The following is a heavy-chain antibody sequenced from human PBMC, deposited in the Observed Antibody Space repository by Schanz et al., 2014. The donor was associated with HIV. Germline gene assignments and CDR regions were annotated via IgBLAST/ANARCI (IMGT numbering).Heavy chain of an antibody. CDR2: VRHDGGAT. CDR3: VTEQYSTISA. D-gene: IGHD2-15*01. CDR1: GFSFLRYE. Sequence: EVQLLESGGGLVQPGGSLRISCVASGFSFLRYEMSWVRQAPGKGLEWISAVRHDGGATYYADSVKGRFTISRDNSRNILYLQMSNLRAEDTALYYCVTEQYSTISAWGQGALVIVSS. V-gene: IGHV3-23*01. J-gene: IGHJ5*02.